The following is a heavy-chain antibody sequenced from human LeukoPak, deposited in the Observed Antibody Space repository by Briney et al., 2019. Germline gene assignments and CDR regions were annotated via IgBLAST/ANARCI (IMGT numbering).Heavy chain of an antibody. D-gene: IGHD3-3*01. J-gene: IGHJ6*03. CDR3: AKAYKTTYYDFWSGRREEDDYYYYMDV. V-gene: IGHV3-30*02. CDR2: IRYDGSNK. Sequence: GSLRLSCAASGFTVSNNYMSWVRQAPGKGLEWVAFIRYDGSNKYYADSVKGRFTISRDNSKNTLYLQMNSLRAEDTAVYYCAKAYKTTYYDFWSGRREEDDYYYYMDVWGKGTTVTVSS. CDR1: GFTVSNNY.